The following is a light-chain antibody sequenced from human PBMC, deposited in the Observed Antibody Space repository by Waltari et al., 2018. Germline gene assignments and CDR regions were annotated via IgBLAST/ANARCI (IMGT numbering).Light chain of an antibody. CDR2: GAS. Sequence: ERVMTQSPATLSVSPGERATLSCRASQRVRRNLAWYQQKFGQAPRLLIYGASTRATGIPARFSGSGSGTEFTLTISSLQSEDFAVYYCQQYDYWPTFGQGTKVEIK. CDR1: QRVRRN. V-gene: IGKV3-15*01. CDR3: QQYDYWPT. J-gene: IGKJ1*01.